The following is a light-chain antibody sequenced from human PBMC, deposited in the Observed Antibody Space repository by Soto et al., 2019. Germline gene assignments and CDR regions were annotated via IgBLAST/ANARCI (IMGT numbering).Light chain of an antibody. CDR1: NSNIGDNY. J-gene: IGLJ1*01. CDR2: DNN. Sequence: QSVLTPPASVSGSPGQSITISCSGSNSNIGDNYVSWYHLLPGAAPKLLIYDNNKRPSGIPDRFSGSKSGTSATLGITGLQAEDEADYYCQSYDSSLIVSKVFGTGTKVTVL. CDR3: QSYDSSLIVSKV. V-gene: IGLV1-51*01.